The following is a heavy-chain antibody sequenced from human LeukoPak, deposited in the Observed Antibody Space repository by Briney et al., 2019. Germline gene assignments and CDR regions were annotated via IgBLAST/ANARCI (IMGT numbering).Heavy chain of an antibody. Sequence: GGSLRLSCAASGFTFSSYAMHWVRQAPGKGLEWVAVISYDGSNKYYADSVKGRFTISRDNSNNTLHLQMNNLRVEDTAVYYCVRGVGATTVGHFDYWGQGTLVTVSS. D-gene: IGHD1-26*01. CDR3: VRGVGATTVGHFDY. CDR1: GFTFSSYA. V-gene: IGHV3-30-3*01. CDR2: ISYDGSNK. J-gene: IGHJ4*02.